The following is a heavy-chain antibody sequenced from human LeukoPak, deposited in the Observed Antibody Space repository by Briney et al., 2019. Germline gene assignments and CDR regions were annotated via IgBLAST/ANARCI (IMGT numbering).Heavy chain of an antibody. CDR3: AYTRNFALDN. Sequence: SETLSLSCGVSGASIACQSWWSWARQPPGKGLEGIGEVYHSGGANYKPSLKSGFTISVDTSRNHFYLKLTSVTAADTAVYSCAYTRNFALDNWGQGTLVTVSS. CDR2: VYHSGGA. D-gene: IGHD1-14*01. J-gene: IGHJ4*01. CDR1: GASIACQSW. V-gene: IGHV4/OR15-8*01.